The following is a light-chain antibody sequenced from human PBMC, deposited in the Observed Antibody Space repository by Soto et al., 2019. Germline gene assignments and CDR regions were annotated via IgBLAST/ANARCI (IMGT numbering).Light chain of an antibody. J-gene: IGLJ3*02. V-gene: IGLV4-69*01. Sequence: QSVLTQSPSASASLGASVKLTCTLSSGHSSYAIAWHQQQPEKGPRYLMKLNSDGSHDKGDGIPDRFSGSSSGAERYLIISSLQSEDEADYYCQTWDTDIRVFGGGTKLTVL. CDR2: LNSDGSH. CDR3: QTWDTDIRV. CDR1: SGHSSYA.